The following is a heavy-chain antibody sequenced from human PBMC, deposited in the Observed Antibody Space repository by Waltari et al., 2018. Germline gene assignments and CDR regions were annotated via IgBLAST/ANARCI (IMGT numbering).Heavy chain of an antibody. CDR2: IDPEDGET. CDR3: APLPGGSGQTFDY. V-gene: IGHV1-69-2*01. J-gene: IGHJ4*02. D-gene: IGHD3-10*01. CDR1: GYTFMDYF. Sequence: EVELVQSGAEVKKPGATVKISCKASGYTFMDYFMHWVQQAPGKGREWMGGIDPEDGETVYSEKVQGRVTITADTSTDTAYMELSSLTSGDTAVYYCAPLPGGSGQTFDYWGQGTLVTVSS.